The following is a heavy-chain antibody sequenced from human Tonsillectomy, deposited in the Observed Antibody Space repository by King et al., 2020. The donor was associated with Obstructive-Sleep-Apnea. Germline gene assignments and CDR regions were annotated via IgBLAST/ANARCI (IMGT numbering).Heavy chain of an antibody. Sequence: QLVQSGAEVKKPGESLKISCKGSGYSFSNDWITWVRQMPGKGLEWMGIIYPGDSDTKYSPSFQGQVTISADKSISTAYLQWTSLKASDTAIYYCARHKLRNTYNGLDVWGQGTTVTVSS. D-gene: IGHD1-14*01. CDR2: IYPGDSDT. V-gene: IGHV5-51*01. J-gene: IGHJ6*02. CDR3: ARHKLRNTYNGLDV. CDR1: GYSFSNDW.